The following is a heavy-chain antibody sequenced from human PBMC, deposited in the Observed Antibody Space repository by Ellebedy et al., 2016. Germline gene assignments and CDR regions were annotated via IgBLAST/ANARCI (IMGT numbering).Heavy chain of an antibody. CDR3: AKDWGLIAVASNFDY. D-gene: IGHD6-19*01. V-gene: IGHV3-23*01. CDR2: ISGSGGST. J-gene: IGHJ4*02. CDR1: GFTFSSYA. Sequence: GESLKISCAASGFTFSSYAMSWVRQAPGKGLEWVSVISGSGGSTYSADSVKGRFTISRDNSKDTLYLQMNSLRAEDTAVYYCAKDWGLIAVASNFDYWGQGTLVTVSS.